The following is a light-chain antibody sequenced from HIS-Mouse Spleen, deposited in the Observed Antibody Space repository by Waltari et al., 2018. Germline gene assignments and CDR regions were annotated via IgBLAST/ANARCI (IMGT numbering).Light chain of an antibody. J-gene: IGLJ2*01. CDR3: QAWDSSTVV. V-gene: IGLV3-1*01. Sequence: SYELTQPPSVSVSPGQTARITCSGDALPKKYAYWYQQKSGKAPVLVIYEDRKRPSGIPERFSGSNSGNTATLTISGTQAMDEADYYCQAWDSSTVVFGGGTKLTVL. CDR2: EDR. CDR1: ALPKKY.